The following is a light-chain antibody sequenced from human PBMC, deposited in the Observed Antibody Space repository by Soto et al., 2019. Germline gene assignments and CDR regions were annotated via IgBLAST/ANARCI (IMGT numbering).Light chain of an antibody. V-gene: IGKV3-20*01. CDR3: QQYGGSLT. CDR1: QSVRSNY. Sequence: EIVLTQSPGTLSLSPGERATLSCRASQSVRSNYLAWYQQKPGQAPRLLIFDASSRATGIPDRFSGSGSGTDFTLSIRRLDPEDFAVYYCQQYGGSLTFGGGTRVEIK. J-gene: IGKJ4*01. CDR2: DAS.